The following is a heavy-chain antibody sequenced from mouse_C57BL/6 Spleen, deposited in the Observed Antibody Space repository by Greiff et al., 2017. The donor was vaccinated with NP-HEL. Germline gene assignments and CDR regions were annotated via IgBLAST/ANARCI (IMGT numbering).Heavy chain of an antibody. V-gene: IGHV1-69*01. CDR2: IDPSDSYT. CDR1: GYTFTSYW. D-gene: IGHD4-1*01. J-gene: IGHJ4*01. CDR3: ARGAGTGYYAMDY. Sequence: QVQLKQPGAELVMPGASVKLSCKASGYTFTSYWMHWVKQRPGQGLEWIGEIDPSDSYTNYNQKFKGKSTLTVDKSSSTAYMQISSLTSEDSAVYYCARGAGTGYYAMDYWGQGTSVTVSS.